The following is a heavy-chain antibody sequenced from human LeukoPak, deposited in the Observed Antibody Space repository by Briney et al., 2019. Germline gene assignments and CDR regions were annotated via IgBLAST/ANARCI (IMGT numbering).Heavy chain of an antibody. CDR1: GNYW. J-gene: IGHJ4*02. CDR3: VSFYETY. CDR2: INGDGSWA. V-gene: IGHV3-74*01. D-gene: IGHD2-2*01. Sequence: GGSLRLSCAASGNYWMHWVRQAPGKGLVWVSHINGDGSWATYADSVKGRFTISKDNAKNTVYLQMNNLRAEDTAVYYCVSFYETYWGRGTLVTVSS.